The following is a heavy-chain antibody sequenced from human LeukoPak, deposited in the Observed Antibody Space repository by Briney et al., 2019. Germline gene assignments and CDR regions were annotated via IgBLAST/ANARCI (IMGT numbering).Heavy chain of an antibody. CDR3: ARGLRREQQLLRAFDY. CDR2: MNPNSGNT. Sequence: ASVRVSCKASGYTFTNYDINWVRQATGQGLEWMGWMNPNSGNTGSAQKFQGRVTMTSNTSISTAYMELSSLRSEDTAVYYCARGLRREQQLLRAFDYWGQGTPVTVSS. J-gene: IGHJ4*02. V-gene: IGHV1-8*01. D-gene: IGHD6-13*01. CDR1: GYTFTNYD.